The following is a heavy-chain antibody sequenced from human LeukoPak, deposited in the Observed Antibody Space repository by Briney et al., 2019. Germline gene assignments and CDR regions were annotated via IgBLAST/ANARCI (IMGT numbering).Heavy chain of an antibody. CDR1: GGSISSYY. Sequence: EASETLSLTCTVSGGSISSYYWSWIRQPPGKGLEWIGYIYYSGSTNYNPSLKSRVTISVDTSKNQFSLKLSSVAAADTAVYYCARISLWDAFDIWGQGTMVTVSS. CDR3: ARISLWDAFDI. CDR2: IYYSGST. V-gene: IGHV4-59*01. D-gene: IGHD5-18*01. J-gene: IGHJ3*02.